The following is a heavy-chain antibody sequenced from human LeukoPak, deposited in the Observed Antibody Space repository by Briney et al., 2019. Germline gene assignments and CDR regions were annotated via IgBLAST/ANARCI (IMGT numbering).Heavy chain of an antibody. V-gene: IGHV1-69*05. J-gene: IGHJ5*02. CDR3: AREGLGNYYDSSGYLNT. Sequence: SVKVSCKASGGTFSSYAISWVRQAPGQGLEWMGGIIPIFGTANYAQKFQGRVTMTRNTSISTAYMELSSLRSEDTAVYYCAREGLGNYYDSSGYLNTWGQGTLVTVSS. CDR1: GGTFSSYA. CDR2: IIPIFGTA. D-gene: IGHD3-22*01.